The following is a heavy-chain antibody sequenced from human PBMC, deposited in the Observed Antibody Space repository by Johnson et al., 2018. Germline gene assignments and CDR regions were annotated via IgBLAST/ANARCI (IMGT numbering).Heavy chain of an antibody. V-gene: IGHV3-74*01. Sequence: VQLQESGGGLVQPGGSLRLSCAASRFTFSYYWMHWVRQAPGKGLVWVSRIHSDGRNTNYADSVKGRFTNSRDNAKNMLYLQMNRLRVEDTAVYYCTRGSLGAFDMWGQGTTVTVSS. D-gene: IGHD6-6*01. CDR1: RFTFSYYW. J-gene: IGHJ3*02. CDR3: TRGSLGAFDM. CDR2: IHSDGRNT.